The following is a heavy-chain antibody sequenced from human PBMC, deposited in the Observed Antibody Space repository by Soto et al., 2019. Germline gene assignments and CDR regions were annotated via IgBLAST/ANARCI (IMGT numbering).Heavy chain of an antibody. J-gene: IGHJ6*02. Sequence: ASMNVSCKASGYTFTSYGVSWVRQAPGQGLEWMGWISAYNGNTNYAQKLQGRVTMTTDTSTSTAYMELKSLRSDDTAVYYCARERCSSTSCYQDYYYYGMDVWGQGTTVT. CDR1: GYTFTSYG. CDR2: ISAYNGNT. V-gene: IGHV1-18*01. D-gene: IGHD2-2*01. CDR3: ARERCSSTSCYQDYYYYGMDV.